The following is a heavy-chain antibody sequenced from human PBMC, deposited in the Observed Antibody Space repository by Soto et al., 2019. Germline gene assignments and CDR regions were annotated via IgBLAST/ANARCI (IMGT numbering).Heavy chain of an antibody. CDR3: MRDRNWSPH. CDR2: INHDGSGK. V-gene: IGHV3-7*01. CDR1: GFTFSAFR. Sequence: VQMVQSGGGLVQPGGSLRLSCAVSGFTFSAFRMTWVRQAPGRGLEWVATINHDGSGKYYVDSVTGRFTISRDNAKSSLYLQMNSLRAEDTAVYYCMRDRNWSPHWGQGTQVTVSS. J-gene: IGHJ4*02.